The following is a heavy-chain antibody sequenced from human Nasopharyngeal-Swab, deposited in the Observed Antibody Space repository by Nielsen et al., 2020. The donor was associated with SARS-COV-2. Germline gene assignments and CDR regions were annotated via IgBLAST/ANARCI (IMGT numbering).Heavy chain of an antibody. Sequence: GESLKISCAASGFTFSRYAMHWVRQAPGKGLEWVAVISDDGNNKYYADSVKGRFTISRDNSKNTLYLHMASLRAEDTAVYFCAGDWRDDYDVLTGYYNLGDHWGQGTLVTVSS. CDR2: ISDDGNNK. V-gene: IGHV3-30-3*01. CDR1: GFTFSRYA. CDR3: AGDWRDDYDVLTGYYNLGDH. D-gene: IGHD3-9*01. J-gene: IGHJ4*02.